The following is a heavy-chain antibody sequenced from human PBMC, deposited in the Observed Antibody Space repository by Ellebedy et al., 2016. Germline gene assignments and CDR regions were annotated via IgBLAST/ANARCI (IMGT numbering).Heavy chain of an antibody. CDR1: GFTFNTYS. CDR3: ARGKGAGYCSGGTCYSFDY. J-gene: IGHJ4*02. Sequence: GGSLRLSCAISGFTFNTYSITWVRQAPGKGLEWVAVTSYDGSDKYHADSVKGRFTISRDNSKNTVYLQMNSLRAEDTAVYYCARGKGAGYCSGGTCYSFDYWGQGTLVTVSS. CDR2: TSYDGSDK. V-gene: IGHV3-30*04. D-gene: IGHD2-15*01.